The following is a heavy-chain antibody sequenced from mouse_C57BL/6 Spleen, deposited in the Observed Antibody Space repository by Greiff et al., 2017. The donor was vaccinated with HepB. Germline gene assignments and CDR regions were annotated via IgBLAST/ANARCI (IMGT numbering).Heavy chain of an antibody. V-gene: IGHV1-42*01. CDR1: GYSFTGYY. CDR3: ARRGRGWYFDV. D-gene: IGHD3-3*01. J-gene: IGHJ1*03. Sequence: VQLQQSGPELVKPGASVKISCKASGYSFTGYYMNWVKQSPEKSLEWIGEINPSTGGTTYNQKFKAKATLTVDKSSSTAYMQLKSLTSEDSAVYYCARRGRGWYFDVWGTGTTVTVSS. CDR2: INPSTGGT.